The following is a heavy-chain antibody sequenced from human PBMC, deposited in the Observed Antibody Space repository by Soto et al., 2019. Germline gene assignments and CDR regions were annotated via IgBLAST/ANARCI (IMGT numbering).Heavy chain of an antibody. D-gene: IGHD5-12*01. Sequence: EVQLVQSGAEVKKPGESLKISCKGSGYSFTSYWIGWVRQMPGKGLEWMGIIYPGDSDTRYSPSFQGQVTISADKSISTAYMQWSSLKASDTAMYYCARLKRDGYNYSPLYYWGQGTLVTVSS. V-gene: IGHV5-51*03. CDR2: IYPGDSDT. J-gene: IGHJ4*02. CDR3: ARLKRDGYNYSPLYY. CDR1: GYSFTSYW.